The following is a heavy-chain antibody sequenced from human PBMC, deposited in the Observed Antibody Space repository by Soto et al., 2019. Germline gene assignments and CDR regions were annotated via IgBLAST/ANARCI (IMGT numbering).Heavy chain of an antibody. CDR3: ARGGHVVVVTAALDY. J-gene: IGHJ4*02. CDR2: VNPSGGHT. Sequence: QVQLMQSGAEVKKPGASVKVSCKASGDTFTDYYIHWVRQAPGQGLEWMGTVNPSGGHTTYAQHFLGRVTMTRDTSTSTLYMELTSLTSDDTAIYYCARGGHVVVVTAALDYWGQGTLVIVSS. D-gene: IGHD2-21*02. V-gene: IGHV1-46*01. CDR1: GDTFTDYY.